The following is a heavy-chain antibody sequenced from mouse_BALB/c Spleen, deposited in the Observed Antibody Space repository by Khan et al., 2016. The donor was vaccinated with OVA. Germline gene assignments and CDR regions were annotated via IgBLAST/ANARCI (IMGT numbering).Heavy chain of an antibody. J-gene: IGHJ3*01. CDR1: GFSFSSYS. V-gene: IGHV5-6*01. CDR3: ASHLTGSFAY. Sequence: EVELVESGGDLVKPGGSLKLSCAASGFSFSSYSMSWVRQTPDKRLVWVASISSGGDYTYYPDIVKGRFTISRDNAKNTLYLEMSCLKSEDTAMYYCASHLTGSFAYWGQGTMVTVYA. CDR2: ISSGGDYT. D-gene: IGHD4-1*01.